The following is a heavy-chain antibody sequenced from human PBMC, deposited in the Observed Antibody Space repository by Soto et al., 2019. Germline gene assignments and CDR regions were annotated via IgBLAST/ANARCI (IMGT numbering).Heavy chain of an antibody. CDR1: GDTFTDYY. CDR3: ARVGHVVVVTAALDY. J-gene: IGHJ4*02. V-gene: IGHV1-46*01. D-gene: IGHD2-21*02. CDR2: VNPSGGHT. Sequence: QVQLMQSGAEVKKPGASVKVSCKASGDTFTDYYIHWVRQAPGQGLEWMGTVNPSGGHTTYAQHFLGRVTMTRDTATSTLYMGLTSLTSDDTAIYYCARVGHVVVVTAALDYWGQGTLVTVSS.